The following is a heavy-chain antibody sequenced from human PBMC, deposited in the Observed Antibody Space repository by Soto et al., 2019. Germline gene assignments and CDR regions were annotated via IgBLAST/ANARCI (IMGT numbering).Heavy chain of an antibody. V-gene: IGHV4-30-2*01. J-gene: IGHJ4*02. D-gene: IGHD6-13*01. Sequence: QLQLQESGSGLVKPSQTLSLTCAVSGGSISGTTCSWSWIRQPPGKGLEWIGYIYDSGNTYYNPSLQSQFSISVDRSKTQFSLKLSSVTAADTAVYYCARGQGAAAGHSNFDYWGQGALVTVSS. CDR2: IYDSGNT. CDR1: GGSISGTTCS. CDR3: ARGQGAAAGHSNFDY.